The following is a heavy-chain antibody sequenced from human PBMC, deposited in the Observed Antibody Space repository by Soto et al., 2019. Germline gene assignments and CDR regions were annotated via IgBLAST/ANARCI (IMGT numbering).Heavy chain of an antibody. CDR2: IYYGGTT. CDR3: ARLGAYYQSLXP. V-gene: IGHV4-59*08. J-gene: IGHJ5*02. CDR1: GGSFIPNY. Sequence: SETLSLTCSLSGGSFIPNYWSWIRQSPGKGLEWVGYIYYGGTTSYNPSLKSRVSISLETSKSQFSLRLTSVTAADTAVYYCARLGAYYQSLXPWGPGTLVXVSS. D-gene: IGHD3-22*01.